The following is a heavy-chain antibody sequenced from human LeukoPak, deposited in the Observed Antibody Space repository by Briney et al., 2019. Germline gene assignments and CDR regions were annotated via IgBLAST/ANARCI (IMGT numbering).Heavy chain of an antibody. Sequence: SETLSLTCTVSCGSISSYYWSWIRQPPGKGLEWIGYIYYSGSTNYNPSLKSRVTISVDTSKNQFSLKLSSVTAADTAVYYCARGIDGSGSYYYYYYMDVWGKGTTVTVSS. CDR2: IYYSGST. CDR3: ARGIDGSGSYYYYYYMDV. V-gene: IGHV4-59*01. J-gene: IGHJ6*03. CDR1: CGSISSYY. D-gene: IGHD3-10*01.